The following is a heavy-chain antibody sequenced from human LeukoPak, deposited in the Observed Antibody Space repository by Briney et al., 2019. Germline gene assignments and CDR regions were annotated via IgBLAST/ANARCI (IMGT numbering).Heavy chain of an antibody. Sequence: PGGSLRLSCAASGFTFSSYAMSWVRQAPGKGLEWVSAISGGGGSTYYADSVKGRFTISRDNAKNSLYLQMNSLRAEDTAVYYCARGAWGMDVWGQGTTVTVSS. J-gene: IGHJ6*02. CDR3: ARGAWGMDV. CDR1: GFTFSSYA. V-gene: IGHV3-23*01. CDR2: ISGGGGST.